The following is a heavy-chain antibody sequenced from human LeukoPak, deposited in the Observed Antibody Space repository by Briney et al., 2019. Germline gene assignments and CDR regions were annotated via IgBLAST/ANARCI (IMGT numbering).Heavy chain of an antibody. CDR2: INHSGST. CDR1: GGSFSGYY. J-gene: IGHJ5*02. V-gene: IGHV4-34*01. Sequence: SETLSLTCAVYGGSFSGYYWSWIRQPPGKGLEWIGEINHSGSTNYNPSLKSRVTISVDKSKNQFSLKLSSVTAADTAVYYCARAYSSGSAIDPWGQGTLVTVSS. CDR3: ARAYSSGSAIDP. D-gene: IGHD6-19*01.